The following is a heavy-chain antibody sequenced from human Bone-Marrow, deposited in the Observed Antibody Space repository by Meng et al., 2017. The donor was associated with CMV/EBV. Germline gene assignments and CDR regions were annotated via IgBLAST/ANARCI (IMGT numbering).Heavy chain of an antibody. D-gene: IGHD2-2*01. V-gene: IGHV4-31*02. CDR2: IYYSGIT. Sequence: TVSGDSISSGCYYWSWILQLSGKGLEWIGYIYYSGITYNSPSLKSRLSLSVDTSKNQFSLRLNSVTAADTAVYYCARLPAATAYFDHWGQGTLVTVSS. J-gene: IGHJ4*02. CDR3: ARLPAATAYFDH. CDR1: GDSISSGCYY.